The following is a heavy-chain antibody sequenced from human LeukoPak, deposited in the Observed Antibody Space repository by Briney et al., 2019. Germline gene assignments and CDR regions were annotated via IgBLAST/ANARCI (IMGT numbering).Heavy chain of an antibody. J-gene: IGHJ3*02. D-gene: IGHD5-24*01. CDR2: IISKTDGGTT. CDR1: GFTVSSNY. V-gene: IGHV3-15*01. Sequence: GGSLRLSCAASGFTVSSNYMSWVRQAPGKGLEWVGRIISKTDGGTTDYAAPVKGRFTISRDDSKNTLYLHMNSLKTEDTAVYFCTRSDAFDIWGQGTMVTVS. CDR3: TRSDAFDI.